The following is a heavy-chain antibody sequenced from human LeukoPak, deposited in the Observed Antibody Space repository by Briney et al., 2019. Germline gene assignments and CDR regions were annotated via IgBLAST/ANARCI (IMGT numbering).Heavy chain of an antibody. CDR2: IYSSRST. Sequence: SETLSLTCSVSGASISSGSNYWGWIPQPPGKALEWIGSIYSSRSTYSNSSLQSRVIIIIDTTKNHFYLTLSCVTAADTAVYYCARGRDDYVWGSYRWSRKYYFDYWGQGTLVTVSS. CDR1: GASISSGSNY. J-gene: IGHJ4*02. CDR3: ARGRDDYVWGSYRWSRKYYFDY. V-gene: IGHV4-39*07. D-gene: IGHD3-16*02.